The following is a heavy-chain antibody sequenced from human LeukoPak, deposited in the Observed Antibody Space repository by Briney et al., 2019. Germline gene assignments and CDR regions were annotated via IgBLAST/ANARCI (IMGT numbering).Heavy chain of an antibody. J-gene: IGHJ5*02. CDR2: IDNSGST. CDR3: ARLRGSYYGDWFDP. CDR1: GGHIDSVY. Sequence: SETLSLTCSVSGGHIDSVYWNWIRQPPGKGLEWIGYIDNSGSTKYNPSLQSRVTISVDTSKNQFSLKLSSVTTADTAVYYCARLRGSYYGDWFDPWGQGTLVTVSS. V-gene: IGHV4-59*08. D-gene: IGHD1-26*01.